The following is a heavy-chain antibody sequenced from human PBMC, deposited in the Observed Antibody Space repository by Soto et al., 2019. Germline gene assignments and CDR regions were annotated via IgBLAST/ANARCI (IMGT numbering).Heavy chain of an antibody. CDR1: GFTFSSYG. CDR2: IWYDGSNK. D-gene: IGHD6-19*01. CDR3: AREHRTVAGTGGLDYYYYYGMDV. Sequence: QVQLVESGGGVVQPGRSLRLSCAASGFTFSSYGMHWVRQAPGKGLEWVAVIWYDGSNKYYADSVKGRFTISRDNSKNTRYLQMNSLRAEDTAVYYCAREHRTVAGTGGLDYYYYYGMDVWGQGTTVTVSS. J-gene: IGHJ6*02. V-gene: IGHV3-33*01.